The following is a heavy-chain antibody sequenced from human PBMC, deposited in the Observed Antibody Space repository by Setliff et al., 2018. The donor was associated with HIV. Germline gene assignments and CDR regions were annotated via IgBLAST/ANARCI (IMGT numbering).Heavy chain of an antibody. V-gene: IGHV1-2*06. CDR1: GYTFTGYF. J-gene: IGHJ4*02. Sequence: RASVKVSCKASGYTFTGYFVHWVRQAPGQGLEWMGRINPNTDDTKYAEKFQGRVTMTRETSISTAYMELSRLRSDDTAVYYCARLRYTTMGGLDYWGQGSLVTVSS. CDR2: INPNTDDT. CDR3: ARLRYTTMGGLDY. D-gene: IGHD5-18*01.